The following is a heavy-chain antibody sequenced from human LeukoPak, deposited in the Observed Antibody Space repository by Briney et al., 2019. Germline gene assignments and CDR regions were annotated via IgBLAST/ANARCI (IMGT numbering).Heavy chain of an antibody. J-gene: IGHJ4*02. Sequence: SQTLSLTCTVSGGSIISGSYYWSWIRQPAGRGLEWIGRIYTSGSTDYNPSLESRAIISVDTSKNQFSLELTSVTAADTAVYYCARVLGSSWYYFDYWGQGTLVTVSS. V-gene: IGHV4-61*02. CDR1: GGSIISGSYY. CDR3: ARVLGSSWYYFDY. D-gene: IGHD6-13*01. CDR2: IYTSGST.